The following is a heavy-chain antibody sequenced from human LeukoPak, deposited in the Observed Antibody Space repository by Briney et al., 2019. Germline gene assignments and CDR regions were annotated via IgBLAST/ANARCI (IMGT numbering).Heavy chain of an antibody. J-gene: IGHJ5*02. D-gene: IGHD4-17*01. CDR2: IYYSGST. CDR1: GGSISSYY. V-gene: IGHV4-59*01. CDR3: ARGGIFYGDSYNWFDP. Sequence: PSETLSLTCTVSGGSISSYYWSWIRQPPGKGLEWVGYIYYSGSTNYNPSLKSRVTISVDTSKNQFSLKLSSVTAADTAVYYCARGGIFYGDSYNWFDPRGQGTLVTVSS.